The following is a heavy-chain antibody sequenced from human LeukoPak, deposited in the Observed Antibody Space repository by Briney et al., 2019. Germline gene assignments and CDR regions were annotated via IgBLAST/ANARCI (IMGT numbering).Heavy chain of an antibody. V-gene: IGHV3-30*03. CDR2: ISHDGNTK. Sequence: GGSLRLSCAASGFSFSSHGMHWVRQAPGKGLEWVAVISHDGNTKYYADSVKGRFTITRDNSKNTLFLQTNSLRADDTAMYYCARKRDYYRGPAPFDPWGQGTLVTVSS. J-gene: IGHJ5*02. D-gene: IGHD3-10*01. CDR3: ARKRDYYRGPAPFDP. CDR1: GFSFSSHG.